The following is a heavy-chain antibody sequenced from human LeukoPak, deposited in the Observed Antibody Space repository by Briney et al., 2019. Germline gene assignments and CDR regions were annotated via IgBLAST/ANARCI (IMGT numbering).Heavy chain of an antibody. Sequence: SETLSLTCTVSGGSISSSYYYWGWIRQPPGKGLEWIGSIYYNGSPDYTPSLRSRVTMSLDTSKNQFSLKLSSVTAAGTAVYYCARWVVGKDYFDYWGQGTLVTVSS. D-gene: IGHD1-26*01. J-gene: IGHJ4*02. CDR1: GGSISSSYYY. CDR2: IYYNGSP. CDR3: ARWVVGKDYFDY. V-gene: IGHV4-39*01.